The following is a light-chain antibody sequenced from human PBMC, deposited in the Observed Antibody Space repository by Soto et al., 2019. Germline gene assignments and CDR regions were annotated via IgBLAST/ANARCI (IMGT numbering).Light chain of an antibody. Sequence: ILLTQSPATLSSSLGDRATITCRASQSITSSLAWYQQKPGKAPKLLIYKVSSLESGIPSRFSGSGSGTEDTLTIIGLLPDEFAAEYYQQHDSYSLTFGGGTKVDI. CDR2: KVS. V-gene: IGKV1-5*03. CDR3: QQHDSYSLT. J-gene: IGKJ4*01. CDR1: QSITSS.